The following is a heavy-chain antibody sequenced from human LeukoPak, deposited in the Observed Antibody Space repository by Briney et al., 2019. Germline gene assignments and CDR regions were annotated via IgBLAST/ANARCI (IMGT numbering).Heavy chain of an antibody. Sequence: ASVKVSCKASGYTFTGYYMHWVRQAPGQGLEWMGWINPNSGGTNYAQKFQGRVTMTRDTSISTAYMELSRLRSDDTAVYYCARNSGSYYLGGATGDNWFDPWGQGTLVTVSS. J-gene: IGHJ5*02. D-gene: IGHD1-26*01. CDR1: GYTFTGYY. V-gene: IGHV1-2*02. CDR3: ARNSGSYYLGGATGDNWFDP. CDR2: INPNSGGT.